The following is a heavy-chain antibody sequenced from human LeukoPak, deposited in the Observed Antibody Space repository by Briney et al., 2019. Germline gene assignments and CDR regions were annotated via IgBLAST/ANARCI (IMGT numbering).Heavy chain of an antibody. CDR3: ARIMTTVTTIPPLGY. CDR1: GGSFSGYY. Sequence: PSETLSLTCAVYGGSFSGYYWSWIRQPPGKGLEWIGYIYYSGSTNYNPSLKSRVTMSVDTSKNQFSLKLSSVTAADTAVYYCARIMTTVTTIPPLGYWGQGTLVTVSS. V-gene: IGHV4-34*01. D-gene: IGHD4-17*01. J-gene: IGHJ4*02. CDR2: IYYSGST.